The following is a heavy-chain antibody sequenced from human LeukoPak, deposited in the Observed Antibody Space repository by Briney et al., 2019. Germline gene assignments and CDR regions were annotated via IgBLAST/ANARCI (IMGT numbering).Heavy chain of an antibody. D-gene: IGHD3-9*01. Sequence: GESLKISCKGSGYSFTSYWIGWVRQMPGKGLEWMGIIYPGDSDTRYSPSFQGQVTISADKSISTAYLQWSSLKASDTAMYYCARLGVLRYFDWLWQPPGYWGQGTLVSVSS. J-gene: IGHJ4*02. V-gene: IGHV5-51*01. CDR1: GYSFTSYW. CDR3: ARLGVLRYFDWLWQPPGY. CDR2: IYPGDSDT.